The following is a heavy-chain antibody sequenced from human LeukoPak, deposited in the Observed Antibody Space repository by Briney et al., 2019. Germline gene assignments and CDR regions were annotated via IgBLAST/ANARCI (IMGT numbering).Heavy chain of an antibody. Sequence: SETLSLTCTVSGASISSSSHYWGWIRQPPGKGLEWIGTIYYSGSTYYNPSLKSRVTISVDRSKNQFSLKLSSVTAADMAVYYCARWGYSYGDDYWGQGTLVTVSS. CDR3: ARWGYSYGDDY. V-gene: IGHV4-39*01. CDR2: IYYSGST. J-gene: IGHJ4*02. CDR1: GASISSSSHY. D-gene: IGHD5-18*01.